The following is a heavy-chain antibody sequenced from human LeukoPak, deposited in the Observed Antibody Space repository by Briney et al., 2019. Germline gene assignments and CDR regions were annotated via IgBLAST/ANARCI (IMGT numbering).Heavy chain of an antibody. D-gene: IGHD2-15*01. CDR1: GYSFTGYF. V-gene: IGHV1-2*02. CDR3: ARAPTRLSPFDY. J-gene: IGHJ4*02. Sequence: ASVKVSCKASGYSFTGYFIHWARQAPGQGPEWLGWINSNSGDTNFARKFKGRVTMTRDTSVNTAYMELSSLRSDDTAVYYCARAPTRLSPFDYWGQGTLVTVSS. CDR2: INSNSGDT.